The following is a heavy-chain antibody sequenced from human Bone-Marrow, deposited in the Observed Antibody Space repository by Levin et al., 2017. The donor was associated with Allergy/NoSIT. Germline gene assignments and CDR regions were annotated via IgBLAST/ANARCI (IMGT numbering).Heavy chain of an antibody. Sequence: SETLSLTCTVSGGSISSYYWSWIRQPPGKGLEWIGYIYYSGSTNYNPSLKSRVTISVDTSKNQFSLKLSSVTAADTAVYYCARLRYSSGWFNWGQGTLVTVSS. CDR1: GGSISSYY. D-gene: IGHD6-19*01. CDR2: IYYSGST. V-gene: IGHV4-59*08. CDR3: ARLRYSSGWFN. J-gene: IGHJ4*02.